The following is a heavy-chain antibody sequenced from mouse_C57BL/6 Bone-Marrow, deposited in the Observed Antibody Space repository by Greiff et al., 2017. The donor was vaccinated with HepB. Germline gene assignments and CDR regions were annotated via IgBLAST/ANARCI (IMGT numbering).Heavy chain of an antibody. J-gene: IGHJ3*01. CDR1: GYAFTNYL. Sequence: VKLQESGAELVRPGTSVKVSCKASGYAFTNYLIEWVKQRPGQGLEWIGVINPGSGGTNYNEKFKGKATLTADKSSSTAYMQLSSLTSEDSAVYFCARSGFYSNYEAWFAYWGQGTRVTVSA. CDR2: INPGSGGT. CDR3: ARSGFYSNYEAWFAY. D-gene: IGHD2-5*01. V-gene: IGHV1-54*01.